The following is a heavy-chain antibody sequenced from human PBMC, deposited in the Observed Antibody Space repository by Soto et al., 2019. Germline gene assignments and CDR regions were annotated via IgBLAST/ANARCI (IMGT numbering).Heavy chain of an antibody. CDR2: INDDGSTT. V-gene: IGHV3-74*03. CDR3: ARGNYGPDY. J-gene: IGHJ4*02. D-gene: IGHD3-10*01. CDR1: GFTFRTSW. Sequence: EVQLVESGGGLVQPGGSLRLSCAASGFTFRTSWMYWVRQPPGKGLVWVSRINDDGSTTTYADSVKGRFTISRDNAKNTLFMQMDSLRAEDMGVYYCARGNYGPDYWGQGTVVTVSS.